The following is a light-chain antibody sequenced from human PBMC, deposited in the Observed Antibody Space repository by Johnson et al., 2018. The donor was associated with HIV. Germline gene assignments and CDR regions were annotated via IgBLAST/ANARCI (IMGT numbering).Light chain of an antibody. CDR3: ATWHSSLTSGGV. J-gene: IGLJ1*01. Sequence: QSVLTQPPSVSAAPGQKVTISCSGSSSNIGNNYVSWYQQLPGTAPKLLIYDNHKRPSGIPDRFSGSKSGTSATLGITGLQTGDEADYYCATWHSSLTSGGVFGTGTKVTVL. CDR2: DNH. V-gene: IGLV1-51*01. CDR1: SSNIGNNY.